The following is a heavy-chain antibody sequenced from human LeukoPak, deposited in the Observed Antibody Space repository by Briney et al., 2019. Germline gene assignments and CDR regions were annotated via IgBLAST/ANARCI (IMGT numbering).Heavy chain of an antibody. CDR1: GFTFSSDW. J-gene: IGHJ4*02. CDR2: INSDGSST. D-gene: IGHD1-1*01. CDR3: AKDLPKKETSY. V-gene: IGHV3-74*01. Sequence: GGSLRLSCAASGFTFSSDWMHWVRQAPGKGLVWVSRINSDGSSTRYADSVKGRFTISRDNAKNTRYLQMNSLRAEDTAVYYCAKDLPKKETSYWGQGTLVTVSS.